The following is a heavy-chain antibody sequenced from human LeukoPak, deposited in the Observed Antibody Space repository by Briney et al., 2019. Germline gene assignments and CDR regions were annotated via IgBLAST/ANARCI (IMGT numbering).Heavy chain of an antibody. J-gene: IGHJ5*02. CDR3: ARTGKITYHYGSGRMNWFDP. CDR2: INHSGST. V-gene: IGHV4-34*01. D-gene: IGHD3-10*01. CDR1: GGSFSGYY. Sequence: SETLSLTCAVYGGSFSGYYWSWIRQPPGKELEWIGEINHSGSTNYNPSPKSRVTISVDTSKNQFSLKLSSVTAADTAVYYCARTGKITYHYGSGRMNWFDPWGQGTLVTVSS.